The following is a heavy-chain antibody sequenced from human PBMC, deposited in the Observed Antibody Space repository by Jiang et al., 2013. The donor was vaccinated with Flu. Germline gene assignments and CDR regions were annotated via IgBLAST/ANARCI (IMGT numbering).Heavy chain of an antibody. V-gene: IGHV5-51*01. CDR1: TSYW. CDR2: IYPGDSDT. J-gene: IGHJ3*02. D-gene: IGHD6-6*01. Sequence: TSYWIAWVRQMPGKGLEWMGIIYPGDSDTRHSPSFQGQVTISVDKSISTAYLQWSSLKASDTAIYYCARHRAPYTSSPHDASDIWGQGTMVTVSS. CDR3: ARHRAPYTSSPHDASDI.